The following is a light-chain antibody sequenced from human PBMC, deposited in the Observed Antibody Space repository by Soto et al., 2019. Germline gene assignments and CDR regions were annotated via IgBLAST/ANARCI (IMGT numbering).Light chain of an antibody. J-gene: IGKJ1*01. CDR1: QSVKNSY. Sequence: EIVLTQSPATLSLSPGERAPLSCRASQSVKNSYLAWYQQKPGQSPRLVIYGVSNRATGIPNRFSGGGFGTDFTLTISRLEPEDFAVYYCEQYDGSPRTFGQGTKVDIK. V-gene: IGKV3-20*01. CDR3: EQYDGSPRT. CDR2: GVS.